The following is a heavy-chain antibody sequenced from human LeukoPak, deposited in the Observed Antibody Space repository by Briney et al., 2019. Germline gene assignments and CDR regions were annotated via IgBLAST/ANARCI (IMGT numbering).Heavy chain of an antibody. CDR2: ISSSSSYI. J-gene: IGHJ4*02. CDR1: GFTVSSNY. CDR3: ARDRRTMTTCDY. Sequence: PGGSLRLSCAASGFTVSSNYLNWVRQAPGKGLEWVSSISSSSSYIYYADSVKGRFTISRDNAKNSLYLQMNSLRAEDTAVYYCARDRRTMTTCDYWGQGSLVTVSS. D-gene: IGHD4-17*01. V-gene: IGHV3-21*01.